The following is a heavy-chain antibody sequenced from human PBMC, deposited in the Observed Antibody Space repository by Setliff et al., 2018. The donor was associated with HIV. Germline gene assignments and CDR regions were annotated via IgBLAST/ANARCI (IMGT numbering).Heavy chain of an antibody. V-gene: IGHV1-8*02. J-gene: IGHJ5*02. CDR1: GYTFTNYD. CDR2: MNPNSANT. Sequence: GASVKVSCKASGYTFTNYDINWVRQAPGQGLEWMGWMNPNSANTGYAPNVQGRVTMTRNTSIRTAYMELTWLKPDDTAVYYCARNTPGIVPRRVGFDPWGQGTLVTVSS. D-gene: IGHD1-26*01. CDR3: ARNTPGIVPRRVGFDP.